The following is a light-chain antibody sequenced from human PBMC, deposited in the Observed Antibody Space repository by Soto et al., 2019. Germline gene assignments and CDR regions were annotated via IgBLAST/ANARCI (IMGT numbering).Light chain of an antibody. CDR1: SSDVGGYNY. J-gene: IGLJ1*01. CDR3: SSYTSSSTPRNV. Sequence: QSVLTQPASVSGSPGQSITISCTGTSSDVGGYNYVSWYQQHPGKAPKLMIYEVSNRPSGVSNRFSVSKSGNTASLTISGLQAEDEADYYCSSYTSSSTPRNVFGTGTKVTVL. V-gene: IGLV2-14*01. CDR2: EVS.